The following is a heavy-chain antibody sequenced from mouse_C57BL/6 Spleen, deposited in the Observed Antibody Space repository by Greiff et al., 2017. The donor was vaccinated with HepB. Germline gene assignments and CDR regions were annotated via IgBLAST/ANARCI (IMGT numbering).Heavy chain of an antibody. Sequence: EVKLMESGPGLVKPSQSLSLTCSVTGYSITSGYYWNWIRQFPGNKLEWMGYISYDGSNNYNPSLKNRISITRDTSKNQFFLKLNSVTTEDTATYYCARDHLRDWGQGTLVTVSA. CDR1: GYSITSGYY. D-gene: IGHD3-2*02. CDR3: ARDHLRD. CDR2: ISYDGSN. V-gene: IGHV3-6*01. J-gene: IGHJ3*01.